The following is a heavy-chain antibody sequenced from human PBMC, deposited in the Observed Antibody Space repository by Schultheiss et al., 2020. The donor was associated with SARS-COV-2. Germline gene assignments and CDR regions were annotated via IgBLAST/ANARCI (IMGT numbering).Heavy chain of an antibody. D-gene: IGHD3-16*01. V-gene: IGHV3-48*04. CDR1: GFTFSSYA. J-gene: IGHJ5*02. CDR2: ISSSSSTI. CDR3: ASLGGPDWFDP. Sequence: GGSLRLSCAASGFTFSSYAMSWVRQAPGKGLEWVSYISSSSSTIYYADSVKGRFTISRDNAKNSLYLQMNSLRAEDTAVYYCASLGGPDWFDPWGQGTLVTVSS.